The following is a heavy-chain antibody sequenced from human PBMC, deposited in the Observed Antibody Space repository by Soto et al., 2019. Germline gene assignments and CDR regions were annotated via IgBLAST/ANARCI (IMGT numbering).Heavy chain of an antibody. J-gene: IGHJ4*02. Sequence: SLRLSCAASGFTFSNYGMHWVRQAPGKGLEWVAVISYDGSNKDYADSVKGRFTISRDNSKNTVYLQMNSLRPEDTAVYYCAKDRRSSWESDYWGQGTLVTVSS. D-gene: IGHD6-13*01. CDR2: ISYDGSNK. V-gene: IGHV3-30*18. CDR3: AKDRRSSWESDY. CDR1: GFTFSNYG.